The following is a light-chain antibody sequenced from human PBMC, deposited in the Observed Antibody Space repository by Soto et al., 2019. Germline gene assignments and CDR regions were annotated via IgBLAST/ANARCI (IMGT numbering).Light chain of an antibody. CDR2: WAS. Sequence: DIVMTQSPDSLAVSLGERATINCKSSQSVLYSSINKNYLAWYQQKPGQPPKLLIYWASTRESGVPDRFSGSGSGTDFTLTITSXXAEDVAVYYCQQYYSTPPTFGQGTKVEIX. CDR1: QSVLYSSINKNY. J-gene: IGKJ1*01. V-gene: IGKV4-1*01. CDR3: QQYYSTPPT.